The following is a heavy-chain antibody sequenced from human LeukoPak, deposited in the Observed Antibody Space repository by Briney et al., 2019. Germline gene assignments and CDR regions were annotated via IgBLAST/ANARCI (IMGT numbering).Heavy chain of an antibody. Sequence: GGSLRLSCAAAGFTFSSYEMNWVRQPPGEGLEWVSYISSSGSTIYYADSVKGRFTISRDNAKNSLYLQMNSLRAEDTAVYYCARNNVFDPWGQGTLVTVSS. J-gene: IGHJ5*02. V-gene: IGHV3-48*03. CDR3: ARNNVFDP. CDR2: ISSSGSTI. CDR1: GFTFSSYE.